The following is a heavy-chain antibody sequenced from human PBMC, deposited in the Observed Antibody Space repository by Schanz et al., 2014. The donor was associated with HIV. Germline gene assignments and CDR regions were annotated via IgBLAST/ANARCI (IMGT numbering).Heavy chain of an antibody. CDR2: MNPTSGNT. CDR1: GYTFSSND. J-gene: IGHJ4*02. CDR3: TRGARECSNGVCGGTYCDS. D-gene: IGHD2-8*01. V-gene: IGHV1-8*02. Sequence: QVQLVQSGAGVKKPGASVRVSCKASGYTFSSNDINWVRQASGQGLEWVGRMNPTSGNTGYAQKSQGRVTPISNPSLPTAYMEPSSLTSDATALHYCTRGARECSNGVCGGTYCDSWGQGALVTVSS.